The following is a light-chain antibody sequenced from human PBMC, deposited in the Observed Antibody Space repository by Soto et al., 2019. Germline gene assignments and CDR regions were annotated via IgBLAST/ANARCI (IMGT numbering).Light chain of an antibody. J-gene: IGKJ4*01. Sequence: PVTRSVSRGRRAIPVCAASQSVSSNLAWYQQKPGQAPRLLIYGASTRATGIPARFSGSGSGTEITLTCSSRQPEDLALYSCQQHINWLLTCGGGTKVDIK. V-gene: IGKV3-15*01. CDR3: QQHINWLLT. CDR2: GAS. CDR1: QSVSSN.